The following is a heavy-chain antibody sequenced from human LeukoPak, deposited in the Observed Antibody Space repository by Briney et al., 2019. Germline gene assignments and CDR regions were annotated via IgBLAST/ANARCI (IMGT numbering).Heavy chain of an antibody. CDR1: GGSISSYY. Sequence: SETLSLTCTVSGGSISSYYWSWIRQPAGKGLEWIGRIYTSGSANYNPSLKSRVTMSVDTSKNQFSLKLSSVTAADTAVYYCARGGKRNGARRFDYWGQGTLVTVSS. J-gene: IGHJ4*02. CDR2: IYTSGSA. D-gene: IGHD1-1*01. V-gene: IGHV4-4*07. CDR3: ARGGKRNGARRFDY.